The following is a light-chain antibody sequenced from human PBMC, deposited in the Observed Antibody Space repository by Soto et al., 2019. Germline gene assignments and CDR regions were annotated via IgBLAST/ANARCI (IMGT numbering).Light chain of an antibody. V-gene: IGKV1-17*01. Sequence: DIQMTQSPSSLSASVGGRVTITCRASQDIGTSLDWFQQKPGTAPKRLIYTISDLQSGVPSRFSGGGSGTEFTLTISSLQPEDSATYSCLQHYAFPFTFGRGTKVHV. CDR3: LQHYAFPFT. J-gene: IGKJ3*01. CDR1: QDIGTS. CDR2: TIS.